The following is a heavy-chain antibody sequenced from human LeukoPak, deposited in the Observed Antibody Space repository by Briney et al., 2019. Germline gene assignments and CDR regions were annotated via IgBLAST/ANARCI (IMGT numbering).Heavy chain of an antibody. Sequence: SETLSLTCSVSGGSLSSHYWSWIRQPPGKGLELIGHIHDTGSTFYNPSLRGRVTISLDTSNNQFSLKLTSMTAADTAVYYCAKFSSGCSTSSCYLTYWGQGTLVTVS. V-gene: IGHV4-59*11. J-gene: IGHJ4*02. D-gene: IGHD2-2*01. CDR1: GGSLSSHY. CDR3: AKFSSGCSTSSCYLTY. CDR2: IHDTGST.